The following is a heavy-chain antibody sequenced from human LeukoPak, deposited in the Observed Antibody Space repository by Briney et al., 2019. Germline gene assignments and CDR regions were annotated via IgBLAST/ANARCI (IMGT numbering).Heavy chain of an antibody. CDR1: GFTFSSYA. D-gene: IGHD3-10*01. V-gene: IGHV3-30*01. CDR3: ARDKGDLGPLDY. CDR2: ISYDGSNK. Sequence: GRSLRLSCAASGFTFSSYAMHWVRQAPGKGLEWVAVISYDGSNKYYADSVKGRFTISRDNTKNTLYLRMNSLRAEDTAVYYCARDKGDLGPLDYWGQGTLVTVSS. J-gene: IGHJ4*02.